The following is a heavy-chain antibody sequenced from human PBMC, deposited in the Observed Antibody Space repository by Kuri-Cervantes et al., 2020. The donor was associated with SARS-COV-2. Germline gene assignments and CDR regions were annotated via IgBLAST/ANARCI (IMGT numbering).Heavy chain of an antibody. CDR3: GRHRGYCSGGGCYSTGFSFDY. CDR2: ISGSGDNT. CDR1: RFTFNNYA. Sequence: GESLKISCAASRFTFNNYAMSWVRQAPGKGLEWVSGISGSGDNTYYADSVKGRFTISRDNFKNTVYLQMNSLRAEDTAVYYCGRHRGYCSGGGCYSTGFSFDYWGQGALVTVSS. D-gene: IGHD2-15*01. J-gene: IGHJ4*02. V-gene: IGHV3-23*01.